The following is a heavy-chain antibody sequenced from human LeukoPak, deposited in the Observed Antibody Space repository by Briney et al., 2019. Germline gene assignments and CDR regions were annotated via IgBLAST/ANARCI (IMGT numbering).Heavy chain of an antibody. J-gene: IGHJ5*02. CDR1: GFIFYDYG. Sequence: PGGYLRLSCAASGFIFYDYGMSWVRQAPGKELEWFSGINCNGGSTGYADSVKGRFTITRDNTKNSLYLQLNSLMAAATTLYYCGRRIVGATTSCDPWGERALVTVSS. CDR3: GRRIVGATTSCDP. CDR2: INCNGGST. D-gene: IGHD1-26*01. V-gene: IGHV3-20*04.